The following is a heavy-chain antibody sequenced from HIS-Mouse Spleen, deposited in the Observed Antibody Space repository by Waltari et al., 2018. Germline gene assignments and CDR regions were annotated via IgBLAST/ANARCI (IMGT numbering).Heavy chain of an antibody. CDR2: IYYSGST. V-gene: IGHV4-39*07. CDR3: AREIPYSSSWYDWYFDL. J-gene: IGHJ2*01. Sequence: QLQLQESGPGLVKPSATLSLTCTVSGGSISSRISYWCWIRQPPGKGLEWIGSIYYSGSTYYNPSLKSRVTISVDTSKNQFSLKLSSVTAADTAVYYCAREIPYSSSWYDWYFDLWGRGTLVTVSS. D-gene: IGHD6-13*01. CDR1: GGSISSRISY.